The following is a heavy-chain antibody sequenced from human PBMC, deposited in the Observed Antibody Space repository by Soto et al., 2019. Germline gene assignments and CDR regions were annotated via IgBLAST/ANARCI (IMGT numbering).Heavy chain of an antibody. V-gene: IGHV1-46*03. CDR1: GYTFTTYY. Sequence: QVQLVQSGAEVKKPGASVKISCKASGYTFTTYYIHWVRQAPGQGLEWMGIINPTSGSPGYAQKFQVSATMTRDTPKSTCYMELSSLRSEDTAVYYCARGTDLQYYYYGLDVWGHGTTVTVSS. CDR2: INPTSGSP. CDR3: ARGTDLQYYYYGLDV. J-gene: IGHJ6*02.